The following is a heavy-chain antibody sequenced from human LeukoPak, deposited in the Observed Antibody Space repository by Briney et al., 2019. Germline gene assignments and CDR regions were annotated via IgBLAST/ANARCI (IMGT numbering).Heavy chain of an antibody. J-gene: IGHJ4*02. CDR1: GFIFKNFW. CDR3: AREGEDIVVVPAAIGSFFDY. CDR2: ISYDGSNK. V-gene: IGHV3-30-3*01. D-gene: IGHD2-2*02. Sequence: GGSLRLSCAASGFIFKNFWMNWVRQAPGKGLEWVAVISYDGSNKYYADSVKGRFTISRDNSKNTLYLQMNSLRAEDTAVYYCAREGEDIVVVPAAIGSFFDYWGQGTLVTVSS.